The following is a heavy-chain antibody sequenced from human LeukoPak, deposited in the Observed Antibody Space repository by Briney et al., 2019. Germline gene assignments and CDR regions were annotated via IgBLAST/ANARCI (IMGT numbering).Heavy chain of an antibody. Sequence: SVKVSCKASGGTFSSYAISWVRQAPGQGLEWMGRIIPILGIANYAQKFQGRVTITADKSTSTAYMELSSLRSEDTAVYYCARGGTAMEDFDYWSQGTLVTVSS. CDR2: IIPILGIA. D-gene: IGHD5-18*01. CDR3: ARGGTAMEDFDY. CDR1: GGTFSSYA. V-gene: IGHV1-69*04. J-gene: IGHJ4*01.